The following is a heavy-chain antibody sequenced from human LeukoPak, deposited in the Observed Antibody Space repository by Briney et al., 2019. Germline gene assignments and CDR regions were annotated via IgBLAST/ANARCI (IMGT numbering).Heavy chain of an antibody. J-gene: IGHJ4*02. CDR2: INPNSGGT. Sequence: ASVTVSCKASGYTFTGYYMHWVRQAPGQGLEWMGRINPNSGGTNYAQKFQGRVTMTGDTSISTAYMELSRLRSDDTAVYYCARGGVNYYDSTPQILFDYWGQGTLVTVSS. V-gene: IGHV1-2*06. CDR1: GYTFTGYY. CDR3: ARGGVNYYDSTPQILFDY. D-gene: IGHD3-22*01.